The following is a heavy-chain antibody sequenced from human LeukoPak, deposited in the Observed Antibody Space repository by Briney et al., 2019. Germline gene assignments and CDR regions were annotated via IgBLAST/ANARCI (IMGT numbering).Heavy chain of an antibody. CDR3: ARSGRGTYYYFDL. CDR2: IRYDGSKK. CDR1: GFIFSSYG. V-gene: IGHV3-30*02. Sequence: PGGSLRLSCAASGFIFSSYGMHWVRQAPGKGLEWVAFIRYDGSKKYYADSVKGRLTISRDNSKNTLYLQMNSLRAEDTAVYYCARSGRGTYYYFDLWGQGTLVTVSS. D-gene: IGHD1-26*01. J-gene: IGHJ4*02.